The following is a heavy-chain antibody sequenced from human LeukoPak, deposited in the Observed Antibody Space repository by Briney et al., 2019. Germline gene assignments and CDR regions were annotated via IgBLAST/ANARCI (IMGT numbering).Heavy chain of an antibody. D-gene: IGHD3-22*01. V-gene: IGHV3-23*01. J-gene: IGHJ4*02. CDR3: AKERSSSGFFDY. CDR1: GFSFSTYA. CDR2: ISGSGGRT. Sequence: GGSLRLSCAASGFSFSTYAMSWVRQAPGKGLEWVSAISGSGGRTYYADSVKGRFTVSRDNSKNTLYLQMSSLRAEDTAVYYCAKERSSSGFFDYWGQGTLVTVSS.